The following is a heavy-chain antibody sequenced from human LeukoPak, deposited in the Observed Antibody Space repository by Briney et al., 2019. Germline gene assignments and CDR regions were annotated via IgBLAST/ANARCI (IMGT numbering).Heavy chain of an antibody. CDR3: ATIAAAGGDAFDI. CDR1: GGSISSSNW. CDR2: IYHSGST. V-gene: IGHV4-4*02. D-gene: IGHD6-13*01. J-gene: IGHJ3*02. Sequence: KSSETLSLTCAVSGGSISSSNWWSWVRQPPGKGLEWIGEIYHSGSTNYNPSLKSRVTISVDTSKNQFSLKLSSVTAADTAVYYCATIAAAGGDAFDIWGQGTTVTVSS.